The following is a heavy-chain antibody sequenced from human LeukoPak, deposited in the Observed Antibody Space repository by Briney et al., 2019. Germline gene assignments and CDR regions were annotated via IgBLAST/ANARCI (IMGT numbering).Heavy chain of an antibody. D-gene: IGHD6-19*01. Sequence: SETLSLTCTVSGGSISSYYWSWIRQPSGKGLEWIGYIYYSGSTNYNPSLKSRVTISVDTSKNQFSLKLSSVTAADTAVYYCARTPSSGWLYYFDYWGQGTLVTVSS. J-gene: IGHJ4*02. CDR1: GGSISSYY. CDR3: ARTPSSGWLYYFDY. CDR2: IYYSGST. V-gene: IGHV4-59*01.